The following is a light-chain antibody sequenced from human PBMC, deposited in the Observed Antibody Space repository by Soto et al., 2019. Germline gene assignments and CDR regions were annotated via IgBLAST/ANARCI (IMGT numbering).Light chain of an antibody. J-gene: IGLJ1*01. V-gene: IGLV2-11*01. Sequence: QSALTQPRSVSGSPGQSVTISCTGTSSDVGGYNRVSWFQQHPGKAPKLMIYDVTNRPSGVPDRFSGSKSGNTASLTISGLQAEDEAYYYCCSYAGTYTYVFGTGTKLTVL. CDR2: DVT. CDR1: SSDVGGYNR. CDR3: CSYAGTYTYV.